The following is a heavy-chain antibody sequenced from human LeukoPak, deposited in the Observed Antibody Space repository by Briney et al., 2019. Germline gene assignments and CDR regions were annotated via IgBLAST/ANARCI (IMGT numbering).Heavy chain of an antibody. CDR1: GYTFTDYY. CDR2: INPKSGGT. V-gene: IGHV1-2*02. Sequence: ASVKVSCKASGYTFTDYYIQWMRQAPGQGLEWMGWINPKSGGTNYAQKFQGTVTMTRDTSIRTAYLELRRLRSDDTAVYYCARRGSGTYYRYAFDLWGQGTLVTVSS. D-gene: IGHD3-10*01. J-gene: IGHJ3*01. CDR3: ARRGSGTYYRYAFDL.